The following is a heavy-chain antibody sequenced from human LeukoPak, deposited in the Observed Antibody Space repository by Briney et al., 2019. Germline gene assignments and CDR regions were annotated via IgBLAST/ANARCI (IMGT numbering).Heavy chain of an antibody. J-gene: IGHJ4*02. CDR2: ISAYNGNT. V-gene: IGHV1-18*01. Sequence: ASVKVSCKASGYTFTSYGISWVRQAPGQGLEWMGWISAYNGNTNYAQKLQGRVTMTTDTSTSTDYMELRSLRSDATAVYYCARDTPGGYYYDSSCYYRHISPSQLFDYWGQGTLVTVSS. CDR3: ARDTPGGYYYDSSCYYRHISPSQLFDY. D-gene: IGHD3-22*01. CDR1: GYTFTSYG.